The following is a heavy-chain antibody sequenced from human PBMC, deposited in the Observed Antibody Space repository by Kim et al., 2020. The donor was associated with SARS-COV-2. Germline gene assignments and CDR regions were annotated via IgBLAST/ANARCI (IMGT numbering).Heavy chain of an antibody. CDR3: ARDGPQYYDILTGYYTDRAFDI. Sequence: ASVKVSCKASGYTFTSYAMHWVRQAPGQRLEWMGWINAGNGNTKYSQKFQGRVTITRDTSASTAYMELSSLRSEDTAVYYCARDGPQYYDILTGYYTDRAFDIWGQGTMVTVSS. J-gene: IGHJ3*02. D-gene: IGHD3-9*01. CDR2: INAGNGNT. V-gene: IGHV1-3*01. CDR1: GYTFTSYA.